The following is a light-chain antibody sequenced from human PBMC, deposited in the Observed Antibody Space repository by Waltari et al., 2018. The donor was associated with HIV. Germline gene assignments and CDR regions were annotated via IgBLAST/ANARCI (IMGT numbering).Light chain of an antibody. CDR2: DAS. J-gene: IGKJ3*01. CDR1: QSVSSN. CDR3: QEYNKWPFT. Sequence: VMTQSQAPLSVSPGERATLSCKASQSVSSNLAWYQQKPGQAPRFLIYDASTRATGIPARFSGSGSGTEFTLTISSLQSEDFAIYYCQEYNKWPFTFGPGTKVDIK. V-gene: IGKV3-15*01.